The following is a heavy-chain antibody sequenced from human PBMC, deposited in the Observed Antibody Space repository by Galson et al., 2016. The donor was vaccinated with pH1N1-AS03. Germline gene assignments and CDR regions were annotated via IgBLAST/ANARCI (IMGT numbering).Heavy chain of an antibody. CDR1: GYRFRTYW. D-gene: IGHD1-14*01. Sequence: QSGAEVKKAGEPLKISCRGSGYRFRTYWIGWVRQVPGRGLECMGIVYPNDSDVIYMSSFEGQVTISADKSSGAAYLEWRSLNVSDNGMCYCARLFGKGGRIDFWGQGTLVTVSS. CDR2: VYPNDSDV. J-gene: IGHJ4*02. V-gene: IGHV5-51*01. CDR3: ARLFGKGGRIDF.